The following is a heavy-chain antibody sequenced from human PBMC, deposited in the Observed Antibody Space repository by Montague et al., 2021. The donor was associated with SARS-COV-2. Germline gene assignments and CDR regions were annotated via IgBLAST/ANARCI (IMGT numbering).Heavy chain of an antibody. CDR3: ARGARQGYGFRLGSFDY. J-gene: IGHJ4*02. Sequence: SETLSLTCAVYGGSFSGHYWNWIRQPPGKGLEWIGEINHSGSTNNNPSLKSRLTMSVDTSKNQFSLKLCSVTAADTAVYYCARGARQGYGFRLGSFDYWGQGTLVTVSS. V-gene: IGHV4-34*01. CDR1: GGSFSGHY. D-gene: IGHD5-18*01. CDR2: INHSGST.